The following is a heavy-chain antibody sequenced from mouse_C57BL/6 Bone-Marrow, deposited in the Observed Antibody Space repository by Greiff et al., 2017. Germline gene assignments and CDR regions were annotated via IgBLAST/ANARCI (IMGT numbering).Heavy chain of an antibody. J-gene: IGHJ2*01. Sequence: QVQLKQSGAELARPGASVKLSCKASGYTFTSYGISWVKQRTGQGLEWIGEIYPRSGNTYYNEKIKGKATLNADKSSSTSDMELRSLTSDDSAVYFCARRGNYYGSSYCYWGQGTTLTVSS. CDR1: GYTFTSYG. CDR2: IYPRSGNT. D-gene: IGHD1-1*01. V-gene: IGHV1-81*01. CDR3: ARRGNYYGSSYCY.